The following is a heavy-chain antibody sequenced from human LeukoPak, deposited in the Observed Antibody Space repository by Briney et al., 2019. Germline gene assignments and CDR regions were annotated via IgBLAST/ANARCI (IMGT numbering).Heavy chain of an antibody. CDR2: INHSGST. Sequence: SETLSLTCAVYGGSFSGYYWSWIRQPPGKGLEWIGEINHSGSTNYNPSLKSRVTISVDTSKNQFSLKLSSVTAADTAVYYCARLRIFYDILTGYKPPGTDVWGKGTTVTVSS. J-gene: IGHJ6*04. CDR1: GGSFSGYY. CDR3: ARLRIFYDILTGYKPPGTDV. D-gene: IGHD3-9*01. V-gene: IGHV4-34*01.